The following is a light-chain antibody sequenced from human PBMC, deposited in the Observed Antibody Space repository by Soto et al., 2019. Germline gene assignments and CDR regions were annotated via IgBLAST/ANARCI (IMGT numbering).Light chain of an antibody. J-gene: IGKJ2*01. CDR2: DAS. V-gene: IGKV3-11*01. Sequence: EIVMTQSPATLSVSPGERATLSCRASQSVSSNLAWYQQKPGQAPRLLIYDASNRATGIPARFSGSGSGTDFPLTISSLEPEDFAVYYCQQRSNWPPYTFGQGTKLEIK. CDR3: QQRSNWPPYT. CDR1: QSVSSN.